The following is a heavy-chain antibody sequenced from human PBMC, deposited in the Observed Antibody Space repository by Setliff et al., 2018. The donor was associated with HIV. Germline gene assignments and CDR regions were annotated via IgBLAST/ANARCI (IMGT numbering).Heavy chain of an antibody. CDR2: FDPEQSET. CDR3: AAPLTGPDGFDM. V-gene: IGHV1-24*01. J-gene: IGHJ3*02. CDR1: GGTFTNSA. D-gene: IGHD3-9*01. Sequence: RASVKVSCKASGGTFTNSAIGWVRQAPGQGLEWMGGFDPEQSETVYAQRFQGRVTFTEDTSTDTAYMDLISLTSDDTAVYFCAAPLTGPDGFDMWGQGTMVTVSS.